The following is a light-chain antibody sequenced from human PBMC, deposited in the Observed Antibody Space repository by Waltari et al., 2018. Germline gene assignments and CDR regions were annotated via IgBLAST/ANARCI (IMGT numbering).Light chain of an antibody. V-gene: IGKV3-15*01. CDR1: QSIARN. J-gene: IGKJ2*01. Sequence: EVLMTQSLPTMSVSTGERATLSCRASQSIARNLAWYQQKPGQAPRLLIYGASTRATDVPDRFSGSGSGTEFTLTISSLQSEDFAVYYCQQYNNWRTFGQGTKLEIK. CDR3: QQYNNWRT. CDR2: GAS.